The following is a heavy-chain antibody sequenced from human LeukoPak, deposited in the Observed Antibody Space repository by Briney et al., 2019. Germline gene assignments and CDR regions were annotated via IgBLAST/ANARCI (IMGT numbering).Heavy chain of an antibody. Sequence: GGSLRLSCAASGFTFSSYGMHWVRQAPGKGLEWVAVISYDGSNKYYADSVKGRFTISRDNPKNTLYLQMNSLRAEDTAVYYCAKLYSYYDSSGYWTPLDYWGQGTLVTVSS. CDR1: GFTFSSYG. J-gene: IGHJ4*02. D-gene: IGHD3-22*01. V-gene: IGHV3-30*18. CDR3: AKLYSYYDSSGYWTPLDY. CDR2: ISYDGSNK.